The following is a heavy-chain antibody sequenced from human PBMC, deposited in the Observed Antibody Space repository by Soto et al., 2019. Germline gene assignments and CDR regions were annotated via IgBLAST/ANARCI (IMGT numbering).Heavy chain of an antibody. CDR2: ISAYNGNT. D-gene: IGHD4-17*01. V-gene: IGHV1-18*04. CDR3: ARKMASSYGDLDFIYYYGMDV. Sequence: GASVKVSCKASGYTFTSYGISWVRQAPGQGLEWMGWISAYNGNTNYAQKLQGRVTMTTDTSTSTAYMELRSLRSDDTAVYYCARKMASSYGDLDFIYYYGMDVWGQGTTVTVSS. CDR1: GYTFTSYG. J-gene: IGHJ6*02.